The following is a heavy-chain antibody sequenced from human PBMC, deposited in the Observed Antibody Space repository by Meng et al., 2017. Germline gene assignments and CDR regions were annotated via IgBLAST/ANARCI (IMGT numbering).Heavy chain of an antibody. CDR2: IYTSGST. D-gene: IGHD3-22*01. Sequence: SETLSLTCTVSGGSISSGSYYWSWIRQPAGKGLEWIGRIYTSGSTNYNPSLKSRVTISVDTSKNQFSLKLSSVTAADTAVYYCARNYYDSSGYYYALSWGQGTLVTVSS. V-gene: IGHV4-61*02. J-gene: IGHJ4*02. CDR3: ARNYYDSSGYYYALS. CDR1: GGSISSGSYY.